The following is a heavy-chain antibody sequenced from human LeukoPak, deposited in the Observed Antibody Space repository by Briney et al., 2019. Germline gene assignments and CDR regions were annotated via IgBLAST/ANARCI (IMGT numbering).Heavy chain of an antibody. Sequence: PSETLSLTCAVYGGSFSGYYWSWLRQPPGKGLEWLGEINHSGSTNYNPSLKSRVTISVDTSKNQFSLKLSSVTAADTAVYYCARYRVTFTMVRGVLYDAFDIWGQGTMVTVSS. V-gene: IGHV4-34*01. CDR1: GGSFSGYY. CDR2: INHSGST. J-gene: IGHJ3*02. CDR3: ARYRVTFTMVRGVLYDAFDI. D-gene: IGHD3-10*01.